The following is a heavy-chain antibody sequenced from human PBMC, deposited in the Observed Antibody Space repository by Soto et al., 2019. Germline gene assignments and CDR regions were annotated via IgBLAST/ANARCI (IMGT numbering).Heavy chain of an antibody. CDR1: GFTFSSYA. CDR2: ISSNGGST. J-gene: IGHJ4*02. D-gene: IGHD5-18*01. V-gene: IGHV3-64*01. Sequence: GSLRLSCAASGFTFSSYAMHWVRQAPGKGLEYVSAISSNGGSTYYANSVKGRFTISRDNSKNTLYLQMGSLRAEDMAVYYCARDPRYGPGYWGQGTLVTVSS. CDR3: ARDPRYGPGY.